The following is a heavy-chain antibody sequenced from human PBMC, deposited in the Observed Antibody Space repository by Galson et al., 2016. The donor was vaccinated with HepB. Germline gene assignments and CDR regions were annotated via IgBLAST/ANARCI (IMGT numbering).Heavy chain of an antibody. V-gene: IGHV1-46*01. J-gene: IGHJ5*02. D-gene: IGHD2-15*01. CDR3: MSDVYCSGGSCSIP. CDR2: LNPHDGPL. CDR1: GYTFTSYY. Sequence: SVKVSCKASGYTFTSYYIHWVRQAPGQGLEWLGVLNPHDGPLIYAQKFRGRVTMTRDTSTSTDYMELNSLRSEDTALYYCMSDVYCSGGSCSIPWGQGTLVTVSS.